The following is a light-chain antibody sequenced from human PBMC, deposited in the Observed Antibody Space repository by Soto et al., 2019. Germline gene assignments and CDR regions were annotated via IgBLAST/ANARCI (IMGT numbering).Light chain of an antibody. J-gene: IGKJ1*01. Sequence: EIVRTQSPATLSVSPWERATLSCRASQSVSRNLAWYQQKPDQAPRLLIYGASTRATGIPARFSGSGSGTEFTFPICRLESEDFVFYYCQQYSSWVWMFGQGTKVEIK. V-gene: IGKV3-15*01. CDR2: GAS. CDR3: QQYSSWVWM. CDR1: QSVSRN.